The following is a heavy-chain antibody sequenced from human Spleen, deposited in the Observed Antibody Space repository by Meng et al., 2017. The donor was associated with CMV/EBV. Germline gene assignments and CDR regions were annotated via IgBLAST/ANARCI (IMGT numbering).Heavy chain of an antibody. V-gene: IGHV3-7*01. CDR3: AGRGGQL. J-gene: IGHJ4*02. D-gene: IGHD1-1*01. CDR1: GFTFRSYW. Sequence: GESLKISCAVSGFTFRSYWMSWVRQAPGKGLEWVANIKQDGSDKYYVDSVKGRFTISRDNAKNSLYLQMNSLRAEDTAVYYCAGRGGQLWGQGTLVTVSS. CDR2: IKQDGSDK.